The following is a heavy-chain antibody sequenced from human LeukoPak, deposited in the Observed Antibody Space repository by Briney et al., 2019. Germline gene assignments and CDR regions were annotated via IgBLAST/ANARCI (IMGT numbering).Heavy chain of an antibody. CDR3: ARENNVDTAMVTDAFDI. CDR1: GFTFSSYA. Sequence: GRSLRLSCAASGFTFSSYAMHWVRQAPGKGLEWVAVISYDGSNKYYADSVKGRFTISRDNSKNTLYLQMNSLRAEDTAVYYCARENNVDTAMVTDAFDIWGQGTMVTVSS. D-gene: IGHD5-18*01. J-gene: IGHJ3*02. CDR2: ISYDGSNK. V-gene: IGHV3-30-3*01.